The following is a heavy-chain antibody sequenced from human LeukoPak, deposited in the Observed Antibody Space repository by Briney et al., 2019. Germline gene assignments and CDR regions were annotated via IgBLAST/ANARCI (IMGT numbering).Heavy chain of an antibody. CDR1: GSSFTSYW. D-gene: IGHD3-10*01. V-gene: IGHV5-51*01. J-gene: IGHJ6*02. CDR2: IYPGDSDT. Sequence: GGSLQISGQGSGSSFTSYWSGGVRQLPGKGREGMGIIYPGDSDTTYSPSFQGQVTISADKSISTAYLQSSSLKASDTAMYYCARLAGFAESQSDVRPDYYYGMDVWGQGPTVTVSS. CDR3: ARLAGFAESQSDVRPDYYYGMDV.